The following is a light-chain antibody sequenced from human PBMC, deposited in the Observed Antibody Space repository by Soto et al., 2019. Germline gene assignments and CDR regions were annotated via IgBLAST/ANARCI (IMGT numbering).Light chain of an antibody. CDR3: QQYKNWPAIT. J-gene: IGKJ5*01. CDR2: GPS. V-gene: IGKV3D-15*01. Sequence: IVMTQSPGPLSVSPGERATLSCSASRSVSSNLAWYQQKPGQAPRLLIYGPSTRATGIPARFSGSGSGTEFTLTISGLQSEDFAIYYCQQYKNWPAITFGQGGRLAI. CDR1: RSVSSN.